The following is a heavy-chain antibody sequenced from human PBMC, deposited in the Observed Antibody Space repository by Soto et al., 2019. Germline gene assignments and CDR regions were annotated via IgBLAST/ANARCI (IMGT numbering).Heavy chain of an antibody. CDR1: GGTFSSYA. CDR2: IIPIFGTA. CDR3: ARVDSHYYYGMDV. V-gene: IGHV1-69*13. Sequence: SVKVSCKASGGTFSSYAISWVRQAPGQGLEWMGGIIPIFGTANYAQKFQGRVTITADESTSTAYMELSSLRSEDTAVYSCARVDSHYYYGMDVWGQGTTVTVSS. J-gene: IGHJ6*02. D-gene: IGHD3-9*01.